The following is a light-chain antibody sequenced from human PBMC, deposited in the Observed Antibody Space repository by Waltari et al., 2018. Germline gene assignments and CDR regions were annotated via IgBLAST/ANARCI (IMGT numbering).Light chain of an antibody. CDR2: ETS. CDR1: QSLNKNY. J-gene: IGKJ2*01. CDR3: QHYGSSPYT. Sequence: EIVLTQSPGTLSLSTGETATLSCRASQSLNKNYLAWYRQRPGQAPGLLIHETSRRTTGIPDRFSGSGSGTDFALTISRLEAEDSAVYYCQHYGSSPYTFGQGTKLEIK. V-gene: IGKV3-20*01.